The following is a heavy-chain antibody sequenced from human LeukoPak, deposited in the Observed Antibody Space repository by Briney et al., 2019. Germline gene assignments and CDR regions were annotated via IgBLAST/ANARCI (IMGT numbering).Heavy chain of an antibody. CDR3: AKDLLWFGELTFDP. V-gene: IGHV3-23*01. D-gene: IGHD3-10*01. CDR2: ISGSGGST. J-gene: IGHJ5*02. Sequence: PGGSLRLSCAASGFTFSSYEMNWVRQAPGKGLEWVSAISGSGGSTYYADSVKGRFTISRDNSKNTLYLQMNSLRAEDTAVYYCAKDLLWFGELTFDPWGQGTLVTVSS. CDR1: GFTFSSYE.